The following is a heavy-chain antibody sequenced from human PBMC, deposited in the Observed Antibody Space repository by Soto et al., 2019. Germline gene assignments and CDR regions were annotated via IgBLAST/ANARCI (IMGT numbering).Heavy chain of an antibody. CDR3: AKGAVAGTPNSYYYYGMDV. CDR2: IIPIFGKV. V-gene: IGHV1-69*12. CDR1: GGTFRTYA. Sequence: QVQLLQSGAEVKKPGSSVRVSCEASGGTFRTYAISWVRQAPGQGLEWMGEIIPIFGKVNYAQKFQGRATITADESTTTVCMDLRSLTSEDTAVYYCAKGAVAGTPNSYYYYGMDVWGQGTTVTVS. D-gene: IGHD6-19*01. J-gene: IGHJ6*02.